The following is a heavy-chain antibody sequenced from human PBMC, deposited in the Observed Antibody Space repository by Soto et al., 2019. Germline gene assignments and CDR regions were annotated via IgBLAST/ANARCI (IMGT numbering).Heavy chain of an antibody. CDR2: IYYTGTT. V-gene: IGHV4-59*08. CDR3: ARHLTTWGRFDP. D-gene: IGHD1-1*01. CDR1: GGSISGYY. Sequence: SETLSLTCTVSGGSISGYYWSWIRQPPGKGLEWIGHIYYTGTTNYNPSLKSRVTISVDTSKNHFSLRLSSVTAADTAVYYCARHLTTWGRFDPWGQGTLVTVSS. J-gene: IGHJ5*02.